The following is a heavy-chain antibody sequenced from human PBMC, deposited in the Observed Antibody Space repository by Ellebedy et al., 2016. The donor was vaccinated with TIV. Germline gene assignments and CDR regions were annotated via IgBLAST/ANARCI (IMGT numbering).Heavy chain of an antibody. J-gene: IGHJ5*02. CDR2: IYPDDSDT. Sequence: GESLKISCKGSGYRFTSNWIAWVRQIPGKGLEWMGVIYPDDSDTRYSPSFQGQVTISSDKSIATAYLQWSSLQASDTAMYYCAAAPTYSYGFSWGQGALVTVSS. V-gene: IGHV5-51*01. D-gene: IGHD5-18*01. CDR3: AAAPTYSYGFS. CDR1: GYRFTSNW.